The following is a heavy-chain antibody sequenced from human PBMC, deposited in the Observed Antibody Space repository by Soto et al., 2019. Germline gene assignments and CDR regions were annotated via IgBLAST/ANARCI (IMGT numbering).Heavy chain of an antibody. V-gene: IGHV1-18*01. CDR3: ARGGQLRYLDWLLDY. CDR1: GYTFTSYG. J-gene: IGHJ4*02. CDR2: ISAYNGNT. D-gene: IGHD3-9*01. Sequence: ASVKVSCKASGYTFTSYGISWVRQAPGQGLEWMGWISAYNGNTNYAQKLQGRVTMTRDTPTSTVYMELSSLRSEDTAVYYCARGGQLRYLDWLLDYWGQGTLVTVSS.